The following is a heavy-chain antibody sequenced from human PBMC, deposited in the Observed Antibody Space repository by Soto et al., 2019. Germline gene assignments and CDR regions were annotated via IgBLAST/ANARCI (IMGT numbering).Heavy chain of an antibody. Sequence: GGSLRLSCAASGFTFSSYAMHWVRQAPGKGLEWVAVISYDGSNKYYADSVKGRFTISRDNSKNTLYLQMNSLRAEDTAVYYCAIDQGFKIFGVVIGPDVWGQGTTVTVSS. J-gene: IGHJ6*02. CDR2: ISYDGSNK. CDR3: AIDQGFKIFGVVIGPDV. CDR1: GFTFSSYA. D-gene: IGHD3-3*01. V-gene: IGHV3-30-3*01.